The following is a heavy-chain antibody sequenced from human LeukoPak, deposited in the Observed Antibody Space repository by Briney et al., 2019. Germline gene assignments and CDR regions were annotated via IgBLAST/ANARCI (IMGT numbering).Heavy chain of an antibody. J-gene: IGHJ5*02. V-gene: IGHV4-61*01. CDR1: GDSVSSGSYY. CDR3: ASPRSYYDSSGYYIS. Sequence: PSETQSLTCTVSGDSVSSGSYYGSWIRQPPGKGLEWIGYIYYSGSTNYNPSLKSRVTISVDTSKNQFSLKLSSVTAADSAVYYCASPRSYYDSSGYYISWGQGTLVTVSS. D-gene: IGHD3-22*01. CDR2: IYYSGST.